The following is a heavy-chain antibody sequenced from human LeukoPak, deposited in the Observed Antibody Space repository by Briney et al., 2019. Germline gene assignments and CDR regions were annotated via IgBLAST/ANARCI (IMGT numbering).Heavy chain of an antibody. CDR2: IYYSGDT. CDR1: GSSIRSGGYY. D-gene: IGHD3-22*01. J-gene: IGHJ4*02. CDR3: ARDLHYYDSSGYLFGY. Sequence: NPSETLSLTCYVSGSSIRSGGYYWLWIRQPPGRELEWIGSIYYSGDTYYNPSVESRVTLSLDTSKSQFSLKLSSVTAADTAVYYCARDLHYYDSSGYLFGYWGQGTLVTVSS. V-gene: IGHV4-39*07.